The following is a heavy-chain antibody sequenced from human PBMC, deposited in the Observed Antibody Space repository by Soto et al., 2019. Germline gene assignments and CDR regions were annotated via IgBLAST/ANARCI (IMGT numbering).Heavy chain of an antibody. CDR3: ARRLFGSGWTLDS. CDR1: GASITTYY. CDR2: VYHTGST. J-gene: IGHJ4*02. Sequence: PSETLSLTCGVSGASITTYYWSWIRQAPGKGLEWIGNVYHTGSTDYNSSLKSRVTISVDTSKNQFSLKVNSVTAADTAVYYCARRLFGSGWTLDSWGQGTLVTVSS. D-gene: IGHD6-19*01. V-gene: IGHV4-59*01.